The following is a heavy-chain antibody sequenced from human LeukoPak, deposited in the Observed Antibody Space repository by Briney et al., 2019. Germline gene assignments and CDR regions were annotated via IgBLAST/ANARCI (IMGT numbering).Heavy chain of an antibody. V-gene: IGHV1-69*13. D-gene: IGHD5-24*01. CDR3: ASTLRDGYNYLLGY. Sequence: SVKVSCKASGGTFSSYAISWVRQAPGQGLEWMGGIIPIFGTANYAQKFQGRVTITADESTSTAYMELSSLRSEDTAVYYCASTLRDGYNYLLGYWGQGTLVTVSS. CDR1: GGTFSSYA. CDR2: IIPIFGTA. J-gene: IGHJ4*02.